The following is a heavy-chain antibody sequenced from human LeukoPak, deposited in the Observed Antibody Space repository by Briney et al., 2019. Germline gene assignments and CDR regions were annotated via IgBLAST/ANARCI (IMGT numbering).Heavy chain of an antibody. CDR1: GFTFSSYE. J-gene: IGHJ6*03. CDR3: ATGKDTAMVTYYYYYYMDV. V-gene: IGHV3-48*03. CDR2: ISSSGSTT. Sequence: PGRSLRLSCAASGFTFSSYEMSWVRQAPGKGLEWVSYISSSGSTTYYADSVKARFTISRDNAKNSLYLQMNSLRAEDTAVYYCATGKDTAMVTYYYYYYMDVWGKGTTVTVSS. D-gene: IGHD5-18*01.